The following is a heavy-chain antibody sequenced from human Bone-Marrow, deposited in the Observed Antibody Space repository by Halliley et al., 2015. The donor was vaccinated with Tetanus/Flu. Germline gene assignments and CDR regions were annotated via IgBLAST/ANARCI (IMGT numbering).Heavy chain of an antibody. CDR3: HSYTSGWYQGAAGY. V-gene: IGHV4-39*01. Sequence: TLSLTCTVSGGSVSSGNYYWGWIRQPPGKGLEWIGSIYTSGSAYYNPSLKSRVTISIDTSKNQFSLKLTSVTAADTAVYFAHSYTSGWYQGAAGYWGQGARVTVSS. CDR2: IYTSGSA. J-gene: IGHJ4*02. CDR1: GGSVSSGNYY. D-gene: IGHD6-19*01.